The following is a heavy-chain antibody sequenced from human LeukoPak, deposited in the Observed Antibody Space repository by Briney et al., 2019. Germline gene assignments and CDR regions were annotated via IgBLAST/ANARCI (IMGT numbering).Heavy chain of an antibody. V-gene: IGHV1-8*01. CDR1: GYTFTSYD. CDR2: MNPNSGNT. D-gene: IGHD6-19*01. J-gene: IGHJ3*02. CDR3: ARFGLGKHIEVAGIPFDI. Sequence: ASVKVSCKASGYTFTSYDINWVRQATGQGREWMGWMNPNSGNTGYAQKFQGRVTMTRNTSISTAYMELSSLRSEDTAVYYCARFGLGKHIEVAGIPFDIWGQGTMVTVSS.